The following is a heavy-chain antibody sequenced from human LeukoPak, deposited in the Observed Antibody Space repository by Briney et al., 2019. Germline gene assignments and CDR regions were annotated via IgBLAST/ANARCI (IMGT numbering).Heavy chain of an antibody. CDR3: ARGRGSVDY. Sequence: GGSLRLSCAASGFTFTDAWLSRVRQAPGKGLEWVANIKQDGSEKYYVDSVKGRFTISRDNAKNSLYLQMNSLRAEDTAVYYCARGRGSVDYWGQGTLVTVSS. CDR2: IKQDGSEK. CDR1: GFTFTDAW. J-gene: IGHJ4*02. V-gene: IGHV3-7*01.